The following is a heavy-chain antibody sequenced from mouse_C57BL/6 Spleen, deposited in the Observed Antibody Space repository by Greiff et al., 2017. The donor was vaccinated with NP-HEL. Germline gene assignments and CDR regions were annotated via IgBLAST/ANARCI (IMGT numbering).Heavy chain of an antibody. D-gene: IGHD1-1*01. Sequence: VQLQQSGPELVKPGASVKISCKASGYTFTDYYMNWVKQSHGKSLEWIGDINPNNGGTSYNQKFKGKATLTVDKSSSTAYMELRSLTSEDSAVYYCARDGSIPFAYWGQGTLVTVSA. J-gene: IGHJ3*01. CDR1: GYTFTDYY. CDR3: ARDGSIPFAY. CDR2: INPNNGGT. V-gene: IGHV1-26*01.